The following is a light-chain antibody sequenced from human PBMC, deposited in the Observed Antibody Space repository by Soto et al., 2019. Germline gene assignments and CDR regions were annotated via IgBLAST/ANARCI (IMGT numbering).Light chain of an antibody. CDR2: AAS. Sequence: DIQMTQSPSSLSASVGDRVTITCRASQSISSYLNWYQQKPGKAPKLLIYAASSLQSGVPSRFSGSGSATDFTLTISSLHPEDFATYYCQQSYSTPGATFGQGTKVEIK. J-gene: IGKJ1*01. CDR1: QSISSY. V-gene: IGKV1-39*01. CDR3: QQSYSTPGAT.